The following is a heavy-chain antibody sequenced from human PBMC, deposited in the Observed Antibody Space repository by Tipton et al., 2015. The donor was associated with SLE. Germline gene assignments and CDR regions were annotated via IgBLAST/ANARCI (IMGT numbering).Heavy chain of an antibody. J-gene: IGHJ4*02. D-gene: IGHD3-10*01. Sequence: SLRLSCAASGFTFSSYSMNWVRQAPGKGLEWVSYISSSSSTIYYADSVKGRFTISRDNAKNSLYLQMNSLRAEDTAVYYCARFGVAEDFDYWGQGTLVTVSS. CDR1: GFTFSSYS. CDR3: ARFGVAEDFDY. CDR2: ISSSSSTI. V-gene: IGHV3-48*01.